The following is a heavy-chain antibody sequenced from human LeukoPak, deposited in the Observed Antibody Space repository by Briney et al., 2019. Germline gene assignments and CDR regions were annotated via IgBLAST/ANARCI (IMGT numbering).Heavy chain of an antibody. CDR2: ISTNGVIT. V-gene: IGHV3-23*01. CDR3: AKDDAWLQYGN. D-gene: IGHD5-24*01. J-gene: IGHJ4*02. Sequence: SLRLSCAASVFTFSRHGMTTVRQAPGTGRKYFSGISTNGVITYYADSVKGRFTISRDKSKGTVYLQMNSLRPEDTAVYYCAKDDAWLQYGNWGRGTLVTVSS. CDR1: VFTFSRHG.